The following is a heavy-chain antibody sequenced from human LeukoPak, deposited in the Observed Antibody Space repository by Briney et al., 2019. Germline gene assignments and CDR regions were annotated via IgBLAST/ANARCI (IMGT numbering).Heavy chain of an antibody. CDR1: GFTFSGSA. Sequence: GGSRRLSCAASGFTFSGSAIHWVRQASGKGLEWVGRIRSKADNYATGYAASVKGRFTLSRDDSKSTAYLQMNRLKTEDTAVYYCTRVPTRGSGNDYWGQGTQVTVSS. V-gene: IGHV3-73*01. CDR2: IRSKADNYAT. D-gene: IGHD3-10*01. J-gene: IGHJ4*02. CDR3: TRVPTRGSGNDY.